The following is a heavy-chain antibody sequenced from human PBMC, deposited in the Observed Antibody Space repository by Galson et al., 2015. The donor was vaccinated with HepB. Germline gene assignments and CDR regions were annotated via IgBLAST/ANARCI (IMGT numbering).Heavy chain of an antibody. CDR1: GYTFTDYY. CDR2: INPNSGGT. J-gene: IGHJ4*02. CDR3: AREETWTYAD. V-gene: IGHV1-2*02. D-gene: IGHD3/OR15-3a*01. Sequence: SVKVSCKASGYTFTDYYVHWVRQAPGQGLEWMGWINPNSGGTNFAQKFQGRVTMTRDTSISTAYMELSSLTSDDTAVYFCAREETWTYADWGQGTLVTVSS.